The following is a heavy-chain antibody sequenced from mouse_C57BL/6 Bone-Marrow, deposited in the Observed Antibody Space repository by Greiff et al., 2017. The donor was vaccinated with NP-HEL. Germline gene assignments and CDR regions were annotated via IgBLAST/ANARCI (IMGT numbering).Heavy chain of an antibody. V-gene: IGHV2-2*01. J-gene: IGHJ2*01. CDR3: ARNLPYYYGSSYFDY. D-gene: IGHD1-1*01. CDR1: GFSLTSYG. Sequence: QVQLKESGPGLVQPSQSLSITCTVSGFSLTSYGVHWVRQSPGKGLEWLGVIWRGGSTDYNAAFISRLSISKDNSKSQVFFKMNSLQADDTAIYYCARNLPYYYGSSYFDYWGQGTTLTVSS. CDR2: IWRGGST.